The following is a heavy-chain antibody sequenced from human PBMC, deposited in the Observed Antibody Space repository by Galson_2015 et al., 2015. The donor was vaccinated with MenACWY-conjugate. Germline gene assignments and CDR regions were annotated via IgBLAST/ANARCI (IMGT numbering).Heavy chain of an antibody. Sequence: SLRLSCAASGFSFRDFCMHWVRQAPGKGLECVSRICAGGISIMYGDSVRGRFTISRDDAENTLYLQMDSLRADDTAVYFCVRGSSGWRGMDIWGQATTVTVSS. CDR3: VRGSSGWRGMDI. V-gene: IGHV3-74*03. D-gene: IGHD6-19*01. CDR1: GFSFRDFC. J-gene: IGHJ6*02. CDR2: ICAGGISI.